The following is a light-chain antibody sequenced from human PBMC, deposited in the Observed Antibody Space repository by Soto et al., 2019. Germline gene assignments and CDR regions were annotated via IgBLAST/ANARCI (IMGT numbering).Light chain of an antibody. V-gene: IGKV3-15*01. CDR3: QQYHTYYT. CDR2: DAS. CDR1: QSVSSS. Sequence: EIVMTQSPATLSVSPGDRATLSCRASQSVSSSLAWYQQIPGQAPRLLIYDASTRATGIPARFGGSGSGTEFTLTISSLQSDDFATYYCQQYHTYYTFGQGTNLEIK. J-gene: IGKJ2*01.